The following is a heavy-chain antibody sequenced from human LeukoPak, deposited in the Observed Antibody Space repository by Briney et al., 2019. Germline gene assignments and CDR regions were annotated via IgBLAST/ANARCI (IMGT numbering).Heavy chain of an antibody. V-gene: IGHV4-34*01. CDR3: ASQLIAAAGTMGFDP. D-gene: IGHD6-13*01. CDR1: GGSFSGYY. J-gene: IGHJ5*02. Sequence: PSETLSLTCAVYGGSFSGYYWSWIRQPPGKGLEWIGEINHSGSTNYNPSLKSRATISVDTSKNQFSLKLSSVTAADTAVYYCASQLIAAAGTMGFDPWGQGTLVTVSS. CDR2: INHSGST.